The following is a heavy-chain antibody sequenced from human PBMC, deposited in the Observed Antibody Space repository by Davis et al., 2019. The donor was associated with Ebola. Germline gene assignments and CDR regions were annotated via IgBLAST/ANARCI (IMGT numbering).Heavy chain of an antibody. V-gene: IGHV3-74*01. CDR3: ARDNILTGYSLDY. CDR1: GFTFSSYW. Sequence: GESLKISCAASGFTFSSYWMHWVRQAPGKGLVWVSRINSDGSSTSYADFVKGRFTISRDNAKNTLYLQMNSLRAEDTAVYYCARDNILTGYSLDYWGQGTLVTVSS. D-gene: IGHD3-9*01. J-gene: IGHJ4*02. CDR2: INSDGSST.